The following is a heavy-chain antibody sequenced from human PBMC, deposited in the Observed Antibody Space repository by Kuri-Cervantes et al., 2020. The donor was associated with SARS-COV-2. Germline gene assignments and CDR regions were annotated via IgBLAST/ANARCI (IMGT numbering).Heavy chain of an antibody. CDR1: GFTFSNYS. CDR3: ARERYYSGHYGMDV. D-gene: IGHD3-10*01. CDR2: IGSSSSII. J-gene: IGHJ6*02. Sequence: GGSLRLSCAASGFTFSNYSMNWVRQAPGKGLEWVSYIGSSSSIIYYAGSMKGRFTISRDNAKNSLSLQMNSLRAEDTAVYYCARERYYSGHYGMDVWGQGTTVTVSS. V-gene: IGHV3-48*01.